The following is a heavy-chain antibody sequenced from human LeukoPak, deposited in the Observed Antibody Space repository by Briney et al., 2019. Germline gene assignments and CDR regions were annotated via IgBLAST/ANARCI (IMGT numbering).Heavy chain of an antibody. CDR2: ISGSGGST. D-gene: IGHD1-26*01. J-gene: IGHJ4*02. Sequence: GGSLRLSCAASGFPFSTYAMSWVRQAPGKGLEWVSAISGSGGSTYYADSVKGRFTISRDNSKNTLYLEMNALRAEDTAVYYYAKYTYSGSYDDYWGQGTLVTVSS. CDR1: GFPFSTYA. V-gene: IGHV3-23*01. CDR3: AKYTYSGSYDDY.